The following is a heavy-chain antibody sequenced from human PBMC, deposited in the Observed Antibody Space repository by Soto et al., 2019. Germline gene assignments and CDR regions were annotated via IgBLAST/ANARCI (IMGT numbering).Heavy chain of an antibody. Sequence: GGSLRLSCAVSGFTFGSYGMSWVRQAPGKGLEWVSTISGNGGSTYHADSVKGRFTISRDNSKNTLYLQMNSLRAEDTALYYCAKTSGSGSYYPIDYWGQGTLVTVSS. CDR2: ISGNGGST. CDR3: AKTSGSGSYYPIDY. V-gene: IGHV3-23*01. D-gene: IGHD3-10*01. J-gene: IGHJ4*02. CDR1: GFTFGSYG.